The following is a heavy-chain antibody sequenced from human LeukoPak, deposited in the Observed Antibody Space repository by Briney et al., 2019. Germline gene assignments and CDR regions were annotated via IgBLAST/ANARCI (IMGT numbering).Heavy chain of an antibody. D-gene: IGHD3-22*01. V-gene: IGHV3-23*01. Sequence: GGSLRLSCAASGLTFSTSPMNWVRQAPGKGLEWVSTSGTTGDTYYADSVKGRFTNSRDNSKNTLYLQMTSLRAEDTALYYCATKTPGNYPYDYWGQGTLVIVSP. CDR2: TSGTTGDT. J-gene: IGHJ4*02. CDR3: ATKTPGNYPYDY. CDR1: GLTFSTSP.